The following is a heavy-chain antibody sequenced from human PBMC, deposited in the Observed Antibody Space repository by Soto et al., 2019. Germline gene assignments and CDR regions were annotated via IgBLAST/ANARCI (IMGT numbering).Heavy chain of an antibody. CDR2: IYYSGRT. Sequence: QVQLQESGPGLVQPSETLSLTCTLSGGSISNYYWNWIRQPPGKGLEWIGNIYYSGRTDYNPSLKSRVTISVDTSNNQFSLKLTSVTAADTAVYYCARGKQWLEHPPDSWGQGTLVTVSS. V-gene: IGHV4-59*01. D-gene: IGHD6-19*01. CDR1: GGSISNYY. J-gene: IGHJ4*02. CDR3: ARGKQWLEHPPDS.